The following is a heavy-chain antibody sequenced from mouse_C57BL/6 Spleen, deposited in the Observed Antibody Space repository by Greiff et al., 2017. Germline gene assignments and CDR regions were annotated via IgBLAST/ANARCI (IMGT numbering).Heavy chain of an antibody. CDR3: ARQNSPHDYGSSFDY. J-gene: IGHJ2*01. D-gene: IGHD1-1*01. CDR1: GYTFTSYW. Sequence: QVQLQQPGAELVRPGSSVKLSCKASGYTFTSYWMHWVKQRPIQGLEWIGNIDPSDSETHYNQKFKDKATLTVDKSSSTAYMQLSSLTSEDSAVYYCARQNSPHDYGSSFDYWGQGTTLTVSS. V-gene: IGHV1-52*01. CDR2: IDPSDSET.